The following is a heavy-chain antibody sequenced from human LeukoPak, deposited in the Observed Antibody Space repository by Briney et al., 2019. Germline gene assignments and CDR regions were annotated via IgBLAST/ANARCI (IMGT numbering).Heavy chain of an antibody. CDR3: TRMTTGHDY. CDR1: GVSFNDYY. Sequence: SETLSLTCAVSGVSFNDYYWSWVRQTPGKGLEWIGEVNHSGYTNDSPSLKSRVTLSIDTSTKQFSLNLRSVTVADTGIYYCTRMTTGHDYWGQGTLVTVSS. CDR2: VNHSGYT. D-gene: IGHD4-17*01. J-gene: IGHJ4*02. V-gene: IGHV4-34*01.